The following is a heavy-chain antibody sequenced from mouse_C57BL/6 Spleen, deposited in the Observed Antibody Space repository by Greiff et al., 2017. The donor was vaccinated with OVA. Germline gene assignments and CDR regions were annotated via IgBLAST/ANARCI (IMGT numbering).Heavy chain of an antibody. CDR1: GYTFTSYW. CDR3: ARAFTTVVARVSYDAMDY. J-gene: IGHJ4*01. D-gene: IGHD1-1*01. CDR2: IHPNSGGT. V-gene: IGHV1-64*01. Sequence: QVQLQQPGAELVKPGASVKLSCKASGYTFTSYWMHWVKQRPGQGLEWIGMIHPNSGGTNYNEKFKSKATLTVDKSSSTAYMQLSSLTSEDSAVYYCARAFTTVVARVSYDAMDYWGQGTSVTVSS.